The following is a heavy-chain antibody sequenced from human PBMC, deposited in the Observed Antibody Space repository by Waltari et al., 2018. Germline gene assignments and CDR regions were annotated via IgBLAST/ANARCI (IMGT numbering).Heavy chain of an antibody. D-gene: IGHD4-17*01. CDR1: GGSISSSSYY. CDR3: ARLVDYGDYGGVGAFDI. V-gene: IGHV4-39*01. CDR2: IYYSGST. J-gene: IGHJ3*02. Sequence: QLQLQESGPGLVKPSETLSLTCTVSGGSISSSSYYWGWIRQPPGKGLEWIGSIYYSGSTVYNPALKSRVTISVDTSKNQFSLKLSSVTAADTAVYYWARLVDYGDYGGVGAFDIWGQGTMVTVSS.